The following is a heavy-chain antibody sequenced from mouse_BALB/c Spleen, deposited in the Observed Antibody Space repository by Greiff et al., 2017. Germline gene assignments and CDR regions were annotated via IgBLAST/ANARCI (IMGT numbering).Heavy chain of an antibody. CDR2: IDPYDSET. Sequence: QVQLQQPGAELVRPGASVKLSCKASGYTFTRYWMNWVKQRPEQGLEWIGRIDPYDSETHYNQKFKDKAILTVDKSSSTAYMQLSSLTSEDSAVYYCARLDTTVPLFWYFDVWGAGTTVTVSS. D-gene: IGHD1-1*01. V-gene: IGHV1-52*01. J-gene: IGHJ1*01. CDR1: GYTFTRYW. CDR3: ARLDTTVPLFWYFDV.